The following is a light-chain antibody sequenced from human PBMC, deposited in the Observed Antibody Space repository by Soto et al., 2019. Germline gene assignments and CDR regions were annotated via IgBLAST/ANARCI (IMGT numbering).Light chain of an antibody. Sequence: QSVLTQPPSASGTPGQRVTISCSGSTSNIGTQTVNWYQQLPGTAPKLLIYSSDQRPSGVPDRFSGSKSGTSASLAISGLQSEDEAEYWCSAWDDSLNGWVFGGGTKLTV. V-gene: IGLV1-44*01. CDR1: TSNIGTQT. J-gene: IGLJ3*02. CDR3: SAWDDSLNGWV. CDR2: SSD.